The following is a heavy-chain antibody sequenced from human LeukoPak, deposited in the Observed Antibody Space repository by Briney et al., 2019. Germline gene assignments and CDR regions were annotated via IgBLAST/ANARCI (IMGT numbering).Heavy chain of an antibody. D-gene: IGHD6-19*01. Sequence: LETLSLTCTVSGGSNYWSWIRQSPGKGLEWIGYFSYSGSTHYSPSLKSRVTISADTSKNQFSLKLNSVTAADTAVYYCARLLASYSSGWPYYFDYWGQGILVTVSS. J-gene: IGHJ4*02. CDR2: FSYSGST. CDR3: ARLLASYSSGWPYYFDY. V-gene: IGHV4-59*08. CDR1: GGSNY.